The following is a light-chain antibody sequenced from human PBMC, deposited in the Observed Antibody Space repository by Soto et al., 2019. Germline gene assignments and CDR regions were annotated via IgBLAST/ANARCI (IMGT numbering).Light chain of an antibody. CDR2: DAS. CDR3: QQYSAFPWT. V-gene: IGKV1-5*01. Sequence: DIQMTQSPSSLSASVGDRVTITCRPSQSISRWLVWYQQKPGKAPKLLIYDASILKSGVPSRFSGSGSGTEFTLTISSLQPDDFATYYCQQYSAFPWTFGQGTKVDIK. CDR1: QSISRW. J-gene: IGKJ1*01.